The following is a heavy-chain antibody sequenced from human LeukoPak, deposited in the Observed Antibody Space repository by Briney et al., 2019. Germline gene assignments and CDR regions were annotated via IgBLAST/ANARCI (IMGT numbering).Heavy chain of an antibody. CDR1: GFTFSSYS. CDR2: IYSGGST. D-gene: IGHD2-2*01. Sequence: GGSLRLSCAASGFTFSSYSMNWVRQAPGKGLEWVSVIYSGGSTYYADSVKGRFTISRDNSNNKFFLQMNSLRAEDTAAYYCAIPEGGYCSGTSCQAFDYWGQGTLVTVSS. CDR3: AIPEGGYCSGTSCQAFDY. J-gene: IGHJ4*02. V-gene: IGHV3-66*02.